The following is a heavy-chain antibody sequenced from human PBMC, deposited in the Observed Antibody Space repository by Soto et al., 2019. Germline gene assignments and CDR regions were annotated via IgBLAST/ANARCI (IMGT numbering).Heavy chain of an antibody. V-gene: IGHV1-8*01. D-gene: IGHD3-10*01. Sequence: ASVKVSCKASGYTFTSYDINWVRQATGQGLEWMGWMNPNSGNTGYAQKFQGRVTMTRNTSISTAYMELSSLRSEDTAVYYCARGFKTWGSGSYSPDYWGQGTLVTVSS. CDR2: MNPNSGNT. J-gene: IGHJ4*02. CDR1: GYTFTSYD. CDR3: ARGFKTWGSGSYSPDY.